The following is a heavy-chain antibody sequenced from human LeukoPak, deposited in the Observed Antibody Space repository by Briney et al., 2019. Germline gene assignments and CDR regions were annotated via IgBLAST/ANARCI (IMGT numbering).Heavy chain of an antibody. J-gene: IGHJ4*02. CDR3: ARGHVDTAMVRE. CDR1: GGTFSSYT. V-gene: IGHV1-69*02. Sequence: SVKVSCKASGGTFSSYTISWVRQAPGQGLEWMGRIIPILGIANYAQKFQGRVTITADKSTSTAYMELSSLRSEDTAVYYCARGHVDTAMVREWGQGTLVTVSS. D-gene: IGHD5-18*01. CDR2: IIPILGIA.